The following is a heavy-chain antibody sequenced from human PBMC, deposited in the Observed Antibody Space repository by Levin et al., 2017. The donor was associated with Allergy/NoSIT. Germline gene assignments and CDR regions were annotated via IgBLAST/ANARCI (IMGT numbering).Heavy chain of an antibody. V-gene: IGHV3-74*01. CDR3: ARDPRNMGLDP. CDR1: GFTFSGYW. CDR2: LNGDGSTT. Sequence: GESLKISCAASGFTFSGYWMHWVRQAPGKGRVWVSGLNGDGSTTHYADSVKGRFTIYRDNAKNTLYLQMNSLRVEDTAVYYCARDPRNMGLDPWGQGTLVTVSS. J-gene: IGHJ5*02. D-gene: IGHD2/OR15-2a*01.